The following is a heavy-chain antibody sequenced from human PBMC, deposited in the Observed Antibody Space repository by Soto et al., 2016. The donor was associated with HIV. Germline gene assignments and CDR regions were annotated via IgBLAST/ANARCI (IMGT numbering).Heavy chain of an antibody. CDR3: SKAAMNSPLWYFDL. Sequence: EVQLVESGGGVVRPGGSLRLSCAASGFTFSNYAMSWVRQAPGKGLEWVSGIDSSGGAIYYTDSVKGRSTISRDNSKNILYLNMNSLRVEDTATYFCSKAAMNSPLWYFDLWGRGTLVTVSS. D-gene: IGHD6-13*01. J-gene: IGHJ2*01. CDR2: IDSSGGAI. V-gene: IGHV3-23*04. CDR1: GFTFSNYA.